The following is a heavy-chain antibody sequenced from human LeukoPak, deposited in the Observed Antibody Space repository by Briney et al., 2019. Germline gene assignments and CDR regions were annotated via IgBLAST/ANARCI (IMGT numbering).Heavy chain of an antibody. J-gene: IGHJ3*02. V-gene: IGHV1-2*02. D-gene: IGHD3-16*02. Sequence: GASVKVSCKASGYTFTSYDINWVRQATGQGLEWMGWMNPNSGGTNYAQKFQGRVTMTRDTSISTAYMELSRLRSDDTAVYYCARDLERLYPGGAFDIWGQGTMVTVSS. CDR1: GYTFTSYD. CDR2: MNPNSGGT. CDR3: ARDLERLYPGGAFDI.